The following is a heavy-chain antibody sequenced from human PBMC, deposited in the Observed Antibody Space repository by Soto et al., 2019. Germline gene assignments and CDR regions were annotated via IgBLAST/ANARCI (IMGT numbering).Heavy chain of an antibody. J-gene: IGHJ4*02. CDR3: AKDRALLNY. D-gene: IGHD1-26*01. CDR1: GFTFSSYA. Sequence: GGPLRLSCAASGFTFSSYAMSWVRQAPGKGLEWVSAISGSGGSTYYADSVKGRFTISRDTSKNTLYLQMNSLRAEDPAVYSSAKDRALLNYGGQGTLVTVSS. CDR2: ISGSGGST. V-gene: IGHV3-23*01.